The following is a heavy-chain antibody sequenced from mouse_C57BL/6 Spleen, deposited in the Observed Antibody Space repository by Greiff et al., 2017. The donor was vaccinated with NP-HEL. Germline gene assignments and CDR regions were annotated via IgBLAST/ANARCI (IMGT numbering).Heavy chain of an antibody. CDR1: GYTFTSYW. Sequence: QVQLQQPGAELVRPGSSVKLSCKASGYTFTSYWMHWVKQRPIQGLEWIGNIDPSDSESPSNQKFKDKATLTVDKSSSTAYMQISSLTAEYAAVYYCARQEATWFAYWGQGTLVTVSA. CDR2: IDPSDSES. D-gene: IGHD3-2*02. J-gene: IGHJ3*01. CDR3: ARQEATWFAY. V-gene: IGHV1-52*01.